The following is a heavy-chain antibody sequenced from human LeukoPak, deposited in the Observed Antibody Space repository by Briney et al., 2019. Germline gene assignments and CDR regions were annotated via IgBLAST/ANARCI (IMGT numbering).Heavy chain of an antibody. V-gene: IGHV3-73*01. J-gene: IGHJ4*02. D-gene: IGHD6-13*01. CDR1: GFTFSGSA. Sequence: PGGSLRLSCAASGFTFSGSAMHWVRQASGKGLEWVGRIRSKANSYATAYAASVKGRFTISRDDSKNTAYLQMNSLKTEDTAVYYCTRPGIAAAAGVFWDDYWGQGTLVTVSS. CDR2: IRSKANSYAT. CDR3: TRPGIAAAAGVFWDDY.